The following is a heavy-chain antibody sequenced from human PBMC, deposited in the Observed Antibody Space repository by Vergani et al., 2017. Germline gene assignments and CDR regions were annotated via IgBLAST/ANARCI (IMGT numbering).Heavy chain of an antibody. CDR1: GGTFSSYT. V-gene: IGHV1-69*02. J-gene: IGHJ6*02. CDR3: GCPGGSTQKGGMDV. CDR2: IIPILGIA. Sequence: QVQLVQSGAEVKKPGSSVKVSCKASGGTFSSYTISWVRQAPGQGLEWMGRIIPILGIANYAQKFQGRVTITADKSTSTAYMELSSLRSEDTAVYSCGCPGGSTQKGGMDVWGQGTTVTVSS. D-gene: IGHD3-16*01.